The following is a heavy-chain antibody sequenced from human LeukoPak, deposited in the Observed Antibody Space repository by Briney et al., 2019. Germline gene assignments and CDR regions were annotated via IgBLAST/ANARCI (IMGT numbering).Heavy chain of an antibody. V-gene: IGHV3-23*01. J-gene: IGHJ4*02. CDR2: ISGSGGST. D-gene: IGHD4-17*01. CDR3: AHPSTPDYGGLDY. Sequence: GGSLRLSCAASGFTFSSYAMSWVRQAPGKGLEWVSAISGSGGSTYYADSVKGRFTISRDNSKNTLYLQMNSLRAEDTAVYYCAHPSTPDYGGLDYWGQGTLVTVSS. CDR1: GFTFSSYA.